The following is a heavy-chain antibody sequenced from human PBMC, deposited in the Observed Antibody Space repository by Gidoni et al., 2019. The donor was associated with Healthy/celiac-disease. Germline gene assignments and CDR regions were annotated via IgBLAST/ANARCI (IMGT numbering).Heavy chain of an antibody. CDR2: INPNSGGT. CDR3: ARGGDIVVVVATNWFDP. J-gene: IGHJ5*02. CDR1: GYPLTGYY. D-gene: IGHD2-15*01. Sequence: QVQLVKSGAEVKKPGASVMVSCRASGYPLTGYYMHCVRQAPGQGLEWMGWINPNSGGTNYAQKFQGRVTMTRDTSISTAYMELSRLRSDDTAVYYCARGGDIVVVVATNWFDPWGQGTLVTVSS. V-gene: IGHV1-2*02.